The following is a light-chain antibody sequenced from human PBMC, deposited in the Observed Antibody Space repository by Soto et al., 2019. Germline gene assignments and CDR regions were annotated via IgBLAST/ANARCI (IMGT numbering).Light chain of an antibody. CDR3: TSYSGSNIWV. Sequence: QSALTQPPSASGSPGQSVTISCTGTSSDVGAYNYVSWYQQYPGKAPKLMIYEVTKRPSGVPDRFSGSKSDKTASLTVSGLQPEDEADYYCTSYSGSNIWVFGGGTKVTI. V-gene: IGLV2-8*01. J-gene: IGLJ3*02. CDR2: EVT. CDR1: SSDVGAYNY.